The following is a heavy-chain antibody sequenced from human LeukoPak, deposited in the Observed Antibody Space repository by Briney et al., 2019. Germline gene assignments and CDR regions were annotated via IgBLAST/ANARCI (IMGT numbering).Heavy chain of an antibody. Sequence: GASVKVSCKASGYTFTSYDINWVRQATGQGLEWMGWINPNNGDTKYAQSFLGRVTRTRDTSTTTTYMELSSLRSDVTAVYFCASYPRSIPTPPFDYWGQGTLVTVSS. CDR2: INPNNGDT. J-gene: IGHJ4*02. V-gene: IGHV1-2*02. CDR1: GYTFTSYD. CDR3: ASYPRSIPTPPFDY. D-gene: IGHD2-21*01.